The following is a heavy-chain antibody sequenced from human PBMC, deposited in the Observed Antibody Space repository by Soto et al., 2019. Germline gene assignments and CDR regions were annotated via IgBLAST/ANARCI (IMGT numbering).Heavy chain of an antibody. J-gene: IGHJ6*02. CDR3: ARDRIEAAGTPRFNYYYGMDV. D-gene: IGHD6-13*01. Sequence: GGSLRLSCAASGFTFSRYAMSWVRQAPGKGLEWVSGISGSGYITNYGDSVKGRFTISRDNSKNTLSLQMNSLRAEDTAVYYCARDRIEAAGTPRFNYYYGMDVWGQGTTVTVSS. CDR1: GFTFSRYA. V-gene: IGHV3-23*01. CDR2: ISGSGYIT.